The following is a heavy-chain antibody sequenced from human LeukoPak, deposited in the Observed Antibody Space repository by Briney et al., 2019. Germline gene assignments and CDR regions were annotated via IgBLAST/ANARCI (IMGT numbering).Heavy chain of an antibody. D-gene: IGHD6-13*01. CDR3: ARHSGPYGSSWFDY. Sequence: PETLSLTCTVSGGSISSTSYYWGWIRQPPGKGLEGIGSIYYSGSTYYNPSLKSRVTISVDTSKNQFSLKRSSVTAADTAVYYCARHSGPYGSSWFDYWGQGTLVTVSS. J-gene: IGHJ4*02. CDR1: GGSISSTSYY. CDR2: IYYSGST. V-gene: IGHV4-39*01.